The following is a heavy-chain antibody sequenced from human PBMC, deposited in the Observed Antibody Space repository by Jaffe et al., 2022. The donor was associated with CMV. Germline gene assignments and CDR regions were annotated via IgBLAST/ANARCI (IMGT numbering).Heavy chain of an antibody. Sequence: QVQLVQSGAEVKKPGASVKVSCKASGYTFTGYYMHWVRQAPGQGLEWMGWINPNSGGTNYAQKFQGRVTMTRDTSISTAYMELSRLRSDDTAVYYCARDLIVGARIEAFDIWGQGTMVTVSS. V-gene: IGHV1-2*02. CDR3: ARDLIVGARIEAFDI. CDR1: GYTFTGYY. D-gene: IGHD1-26*01. CDR2: INPNSGGT. J-gene: IGHJ3*02.